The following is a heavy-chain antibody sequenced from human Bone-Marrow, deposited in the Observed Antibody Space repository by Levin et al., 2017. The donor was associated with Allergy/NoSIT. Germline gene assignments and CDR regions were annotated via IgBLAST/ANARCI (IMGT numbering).Heavy chain of an antibody. D-gene: IGHD4-17*01. J-gene: IGHJ4*02. CDR1: GFTFSSYG. V-gene: IGHV3-30*18. CDR2: ISYDGSNK. CDR3: AKEGHFGDYFDY. Sequence: QSGGSLRLSCAASGFTFSSYGMHWVRQAPGKELERVAVISYDGSNKYYVDSVKGRFIISRDNSKNTLYLQMNSLRAEDTAVYYCAKEGHFGDYFDYWGQGTLVTVSS.